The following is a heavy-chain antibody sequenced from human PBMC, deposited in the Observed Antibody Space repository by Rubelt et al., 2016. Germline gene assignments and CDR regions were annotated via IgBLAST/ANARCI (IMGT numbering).Heavy chain of an antibody. CDR3: ARHGGSYLDYFDY. V-gene: IGHV4-59*08. Sequence: QVQLQESGPGLVKPSETLSLTCTVSGGSISSYYWSWIRQPPGKGLEWIGYLYYTGSTSYKPSLKSRVTISVDTPKNQFSLRLSSVTAADTAVYYCARHGGSYLDYFDYWGQGTLVTVSS. CDR2: LYYTGST. J-gene: IGHJ4*02. D-gene: IGHD1-26*01. CDR1: GGSISSYY.